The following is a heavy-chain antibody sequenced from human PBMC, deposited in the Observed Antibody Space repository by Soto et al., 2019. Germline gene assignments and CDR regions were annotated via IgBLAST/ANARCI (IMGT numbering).Heavy chain of an antibody. D-gene: IGHD3-16*01. V-gene: IGHV3-15*07. Sequence: RLSCAAADVTINGAWLNWVRQDPGKGLEWDGRVKSKVDGETIDYAAPVKGRFTISRDDSRNMVYLQMNSLSTEDTAMYYSSADIPDWGAYAFDYWGQGALVTVSS. CDR2: VKSKVDGETI. CDR3: SADIPDWGAYAFDY. J-gene: IGHJ4*02. CDR1: DVTINGAW.